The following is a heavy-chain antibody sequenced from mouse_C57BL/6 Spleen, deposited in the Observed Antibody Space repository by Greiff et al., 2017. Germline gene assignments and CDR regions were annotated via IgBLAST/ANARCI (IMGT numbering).Heavy chain of an antibody. V-gene: IGHV5-17*01. J-gene: IGHJ1*03. CDR1: GFTFSDYG. CDR3: TRPSCHDGYYVYFAD. Sequence: EVHLVESGGGLVKPGGSLKLSCAASGFTFSDYGMHWVRQAPEKGLEWVAYISSGSSTIYYADTVKGRSTISRDNAKTTLFLQMTSLRSEDAAMYYCTRPSCHDGYYVYFADWGTGTPVTVSA. D-gene: IGHD2-3*01. CDR2: ISSGSSTI.